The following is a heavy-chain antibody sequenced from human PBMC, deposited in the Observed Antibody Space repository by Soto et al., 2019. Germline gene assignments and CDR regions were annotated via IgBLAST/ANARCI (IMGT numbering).Heavy chain of an antibody. D-gene: IGHD3-3*01. Sequence: ASVKVSCKASGYTFTGYYMHWVRQAPGQGLAWMGWINPNSGGTKYAQKFQGWVTMTRDTSISTAYMELSRLRSDDTAVYYGAREGGIAIVGVAAHAFDIWGQGTMVTVSS. CDR2: INPNSGGT. V-gene: IGHV1-2*04. CDR1: GYTFTGYY. J-gene: IGHJ3*02. CDR3: AREGGIAIVGVAAHAFDI.